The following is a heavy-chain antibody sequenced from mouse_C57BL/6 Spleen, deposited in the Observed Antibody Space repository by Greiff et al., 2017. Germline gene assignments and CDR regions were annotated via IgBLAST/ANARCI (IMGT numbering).Heavy chain of an antibody. Sequence: EVQLVESGPGLAKPSQTLSLTCSVTGYSITSDYWNWIRKFPGNKLEYMGYISYSGSTYYNPSLKSRISITRDTSKNQYYLQLNSVTTEDTATYYCARSDDGYFGYWYYDVWGTGTTVTVSS. CDR3: ARSDDGYFGYWYYDV. V-gene: IGHV3-8*01. D-gene: IGHD2-3*01. CDR2: ISYSGST. J-gene: IGHJ1*03. CDR1: GYSITSDY.